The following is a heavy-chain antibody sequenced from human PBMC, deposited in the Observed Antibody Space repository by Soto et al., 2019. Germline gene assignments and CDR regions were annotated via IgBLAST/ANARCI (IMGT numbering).Heavy chain of an antibody. CDR1: GFTFTGFG. V-gene: IGHV1-18*04. CDR3: ARGYSYGSYWYFDL. Sequence: QLQLVQSGTEVKNPGASVKVSCKASGFTFTGFGITWVRQAPGQGLEWMGWITASNGNTNYAQNLQGRVTMTTETSTSTAYMELWCLRSDDTAVYYCARGYSYGSYWYFDLWGRGTLVTVSS. CDR2: ITASNGNT. J-gene: IGHJ2*01. D-gene: IGHD5-18*01.